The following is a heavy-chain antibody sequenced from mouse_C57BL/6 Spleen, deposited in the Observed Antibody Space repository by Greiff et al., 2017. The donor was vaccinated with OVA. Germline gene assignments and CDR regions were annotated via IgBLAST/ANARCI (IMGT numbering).Heavy chain of an antibody. CDR1: GYAFSSYW. J-gene: IGHJ2*01. Sequence: VQLQQSGAELVKPGASVKISCKASGYAFSSYWMNWVKQRPGQGLEWIGMIHPNSGSTNYNEKFKSKATLTVDKSSSTAYMQLSSLTSEDSAVYYCARISGFDYWGQGTTLTVSS. CDR3: ARISGFDY. CDR2: IHPNSGST. D-gene: IGHD3-1*01. V-gene: IGHV1-64*01.